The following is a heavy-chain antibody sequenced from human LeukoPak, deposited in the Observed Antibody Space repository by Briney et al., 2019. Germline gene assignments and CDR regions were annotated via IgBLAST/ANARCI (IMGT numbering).Heavy chain of an antibody. CDR1: GFIVSANY. V-gene: IGHV3-53*01. CDR3: ARGRGLDV. J-gene: IGHJ6*02. D-gene: IGHD2-15*01. Sequence: GGSLRLSCAASGFIVSANYMSWVRQTPGEGLEWVSIFYSGGATFYVDSVKGRFTISRDNSKNMLYLQMNSLRAEDTAVYYCARGRGLDVWGQGTTVTVSS. CDR2: FYSGGAT.